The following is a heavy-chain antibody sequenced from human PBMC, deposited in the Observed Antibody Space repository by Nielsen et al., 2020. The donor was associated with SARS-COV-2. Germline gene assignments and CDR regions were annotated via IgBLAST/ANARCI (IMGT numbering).Heavy chain of an antibody. CDR2: ISGSATGT. D-gene: IGHD5-18*01. CDR1: GFTFSSYD. V-gene: IGHV3-23*01. CDR3: AKDGWIQLWLRPSLALDYFDY. Sequence: GESLKISCAASGFTFSSYDMHWVRQAPGKGLQWVSTISGSATGTYYADSVKGRFSVSRDNSKNTMYLQMNSLRAEDTAVYYCAKDGWIQLWLRPSLALDYFDYWGQGTLVTVSS. J-gene: IGHJ4*02.